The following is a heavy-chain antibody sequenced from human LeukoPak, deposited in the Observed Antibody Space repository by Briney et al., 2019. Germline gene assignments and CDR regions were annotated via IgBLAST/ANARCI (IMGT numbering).Heavy chain of an antibody. CDR2: ISGSGGST. J-gene: IGHJ4*02. V-gene: IGHV3-23*01. D-gene: IGHD3-3*01. CDR3: AKDPSVLRFLEWFDGYFDY. CDR1: GFTFSSYA. Sequence: GGSLRLSCAASGFTFSSYAMSWVRQAPGKGLEWVSAISGSGGSTYYADSVKGRFTISRDNSKNTLYLQMNSLRAEDTAVYYCAKDPSVLRFLEWFDGYFDYWGQGTLVTVSS.